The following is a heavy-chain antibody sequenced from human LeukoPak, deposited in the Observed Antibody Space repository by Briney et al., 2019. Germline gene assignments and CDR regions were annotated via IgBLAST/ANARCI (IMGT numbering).Heavy chain of an antibody. CDR3: ARPNGVSYYFDY. V-gene: IGHV3-23*01. CDR1: GFTFTSFA. J-gene: IGHJ4*02. D-gene: IGHD4-17*01. CDR2: ISRSGVAT. Sequence: PGGSLRLSCAASGFTFTSFAMGWVREAPGKGLEGVSTISRSGVATYYGNSVKGRFTISRDNSKNTVYLQMNSLRAEDTAIYYCARPNGVSYYFDYWGQGTLVTVSS.